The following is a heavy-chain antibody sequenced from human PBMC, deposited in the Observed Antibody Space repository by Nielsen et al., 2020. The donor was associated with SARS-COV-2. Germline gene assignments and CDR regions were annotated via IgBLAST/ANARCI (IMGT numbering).Heavy chain of an antibody. CDR3: SRHLPVAGDPAFDY. CDR1: GGSISPFY. V-gene: IGHV4-59*08. CDR2: IYYSGST. J-gene: IGHJ4*02. D-gene: IGHD6-19*01. Sequence: SETLSRTCNVSGGSISPFYWSWIRQPPGKALEWIAYIYYSGSTNYNPSFKTRATISVDTSKKQLSLRLSSVTAADTAVYYCSRHLPVAGDPAFDYWGQGTLVTVSS.